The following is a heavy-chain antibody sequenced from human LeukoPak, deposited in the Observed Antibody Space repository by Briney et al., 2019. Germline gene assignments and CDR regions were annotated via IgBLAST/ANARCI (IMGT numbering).Heavy chain of an antibody. CDR2: ISAYNGNT. D-gene: IGHD7-27*01. CDR3: ARGQTGDRSYYYYYMDV. Sequence: ASVKVSCKASGYTFTSYGISWVRQAPGQGLEWVGWISAYNGNTNYAQKLQGRVTMTRDTSTSTVYMELSSLRTEDTAVYYCARGQTGDRSYYYYYMDVWGKGTTVTISS. V-gene: IGHV1-18*01. J-gene: IGHJ6*03. CDR1: GYTFTSYG.